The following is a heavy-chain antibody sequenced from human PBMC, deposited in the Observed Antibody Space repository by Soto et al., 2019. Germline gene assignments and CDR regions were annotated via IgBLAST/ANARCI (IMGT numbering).Heavy chain of an antibody. D-gene: IGHD4-17*01. CDR1: GGSFSGYY. J-gene: IGHJ5*02. CDR2: INHSGST. Sequence: SETLSLTCAVYGGSFSGYYWSWIRQPPGKGLEWIGEINHSGSTNYNASLKSRVTISVDTSKNQFSLKLSSVTAADTAVYYCARDYGGNSGWFDPWGQGTLVTVSS. V-gene: IGHV4-34*01. CDR3: ARDYGGNSGWFDP.